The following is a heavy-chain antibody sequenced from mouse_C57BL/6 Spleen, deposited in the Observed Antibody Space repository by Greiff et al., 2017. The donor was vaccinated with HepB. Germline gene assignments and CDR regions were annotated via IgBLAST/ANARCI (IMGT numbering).Heavy chain of an antibody. CDR3: AREGEEGFAY. J-gene: IGHJ3*01. V-gene: IGHV5-4*01. CDR1: GFTFSSYA. Sequence: EVMLVESGGGLVKPGGSLKLSCAASGFTFSSYAMSWVRQTPEKRLEWVATISDGGSYTYYPDNVKGRFTISRDNAKNNLYLQMSHLKSEDTAMYYCAREGEEGFAYWGQGTLVTVSA. CDR2: ISDGGSYT.